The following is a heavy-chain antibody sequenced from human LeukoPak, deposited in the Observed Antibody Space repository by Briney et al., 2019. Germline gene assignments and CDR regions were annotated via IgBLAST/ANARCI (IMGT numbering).Heavy chain of an antibody. D-gene: IGHD6-6*01. V-gene: IGHV3-48*01. J-gene: IGHJ4*02. Sequence: PGGSLRLSCAASGFTFSSYSMNWVRQAPGKGLEWVSYISSSSSTIYYADSVKGRFTISRDNAKNSLYLQMNSLRAEDTAVYYCARISNSSSRSFDYWGQGTLVTVSS. CDR1: GFTFSSYS. CDR3: ARISNSSSRSFDY. CDR2: ISSSSSTI.